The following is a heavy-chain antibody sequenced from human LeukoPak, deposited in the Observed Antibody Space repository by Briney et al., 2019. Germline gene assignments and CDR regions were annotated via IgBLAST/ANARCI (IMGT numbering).Heavy chain of an antibody. CDR1: GGSLSSGGYY. Sequence: PSQTLSLTCTVSGGSLSSGGYYWSWLPQHPGTGLEWLGYIYYSGSTYYNPSLKRRVTISVDTSKNQFSLKLSSVTAADTAVYYCASFKLGYCSSTSSYPIYYYYGMDVWGQGTTVTVSS. D-gene: IGHD2-2*01. J-gene: IGHJ6*02. CDR3: ASFKLGYCSSTSSYPIYYYYGMDV. V-gene: IGHV4-31*03. CDR2: IYYSGST.